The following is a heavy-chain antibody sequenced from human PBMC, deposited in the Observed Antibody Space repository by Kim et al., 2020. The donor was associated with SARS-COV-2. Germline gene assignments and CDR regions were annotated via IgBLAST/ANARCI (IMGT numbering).Heavy chain of an antibody. J-gene: IGHJ3*02. D-gene: IGHD3-16*02. CDR3: ARDLPYDYVWGSYPLGAFDI. Sequence: GGSLRLSCAASGFTFSSYSMNWVRQAPGKGLEWVSSISSSSSYIYYADSVKGRFTISRDNAKNSLYLQMNSLRAEDTAVYYCARDLPYDYVWGSYPLGAFDIWGQGTMVTVSS. CDR2: ISSSSSYI. V-gene: IGHV3-21*01. CDR1: GFTFSSYS.